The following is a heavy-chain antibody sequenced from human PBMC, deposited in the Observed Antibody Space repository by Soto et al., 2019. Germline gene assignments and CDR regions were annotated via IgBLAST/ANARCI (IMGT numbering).Heavy chain of an antibody. Sequence: QVQLQESGPGLVKPSQTLSLSCTVSGGSLSSGGYYWSWIRQHPGKGLEWIGFIYYSGRTYYNPSLKSRVTISVDTSQNQFSLKLSSGTAADTAVYYCARDTQRGYSGYFDSWGQGTLVTVSS. V-gene: IGHV4-31*03. CDR3: ARDTQRGYSGYFDS. J-gene: IGHJ4*02. D-gene: IGHD5-12*01. CDR2: IYYSGRT. CDR1: GGSLSSGGYY.